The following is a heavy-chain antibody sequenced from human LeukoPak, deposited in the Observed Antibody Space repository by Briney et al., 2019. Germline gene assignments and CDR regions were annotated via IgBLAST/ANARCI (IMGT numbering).Heavy chain of an antibody. CDR3: LMTYCSSASCPTN. Sequence: GGSLRLSCAASGFTFSSYWMSWVRQAPGKGLEWVGRINRKVDAVTIDYAAPVKGRFIISSDDSKSTLHLQMSSLKTEDTAVYYCLMTYCSSASCPTNWGQGTLVTVSS. CDR1: GFTFSSYW. J-gene: IGHJ4*02. D-gene: IGHD2-2*01. V-gene: IGHV3-15*01. CDR2: INRKVDAVTI.